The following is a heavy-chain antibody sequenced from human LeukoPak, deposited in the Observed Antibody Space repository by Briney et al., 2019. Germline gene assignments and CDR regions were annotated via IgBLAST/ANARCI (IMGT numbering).Heavy chain of an antibody. D-gene: IGHD1-26*01. J-gene: IGHJ3*01. Sequence: GGSLRLSCAASGLTISSSGMSWVRQAPGKGLEWVSAISGSGDRIHYADSVRGRFTISRDTSKDTLYLQMNSLRADDTAVYYCARDSPGWGAFDFWGQGTMVTASS. CDR1: GLTISSSG. V-gene: IGHV3-23*01. CDR2: ISGSGDRI. CDR3: ARDSPGWGAFDF.